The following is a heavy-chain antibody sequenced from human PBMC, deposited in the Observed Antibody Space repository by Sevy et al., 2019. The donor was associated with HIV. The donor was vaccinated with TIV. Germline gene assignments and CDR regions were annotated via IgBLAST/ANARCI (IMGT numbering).Heavy chain of an antibody. CDR3: AHETFGRFES. CDR2: IKADGSDK. J-gene: IGHJ4*02. CDR1: GFTFSANW. V-gene: IGHV3-7*01. Sequence: GGSLRLSCAASGFTFSANWMNWVRQAPGKGLEWVANIKADGSDKHYVDSVEGRFTISRDNAKNLLFLQMHSLRVEDTAVYYCAHETFGRFESWGQGTLVTVSS. D-gene: IGHD3-16*01.